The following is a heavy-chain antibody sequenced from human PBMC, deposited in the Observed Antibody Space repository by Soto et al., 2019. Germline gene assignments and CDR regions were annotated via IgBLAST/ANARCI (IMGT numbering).Heavy chain of an antibody. V-gene: IGHV3-53*01. D-gene: IGHD3-3*01. J-gene: IGHJ3*02. CDR1: GVTVSSNY. CDR3: TRERFLEWLVGVRFWAFDN. Sequence: GSKRLSCAAAGVTVSSNYMNCVLQSPVKVLEWVSVIYSDDRTYYADSVKGRFTISRDNSKNTVYLQLNSLRAEDTAVYYCTRERFLEWLVGVRFWAFDNWGQGTMVTV. CDR2: IYSDDRT.